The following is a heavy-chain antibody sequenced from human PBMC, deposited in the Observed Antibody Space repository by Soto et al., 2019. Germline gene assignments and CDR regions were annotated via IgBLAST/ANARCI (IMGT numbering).Heavy chain of an antibody. CDR2: ISWDDNK. D-gene: IGHD3-22*01. Sequence: QITLKESGPTRVKPTQTLTLTCTFSGFSLSSSGVSVGWVRQPPGKALEWLALISWDDNKHYSPSVKSRLTITMHTPKTQVVLTMTNMDPVDTATYSCAHGNYYDGTGYDYGYWYFDLWGRGTLVTFSS. J-gene: IGHJ2*01. CDR3: AHGNYYDGTGYDYGYWYFDL. V-gene: IGHV2-5*02. CDR1: GFSLSSSGVS.